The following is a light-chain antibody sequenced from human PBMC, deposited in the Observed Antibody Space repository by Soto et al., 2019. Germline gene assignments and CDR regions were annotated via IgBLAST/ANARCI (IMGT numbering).Light chain of an antibody. J-gene: IGKJ1*01. CDR1: QGIRTE. CDR2: AAS. CDR3: LQDSDYPRT. V-gene: IGKV1-6*01. Sequence: ATQMTQSPSSLSASVGDRVTIACRASQGIRTELAWYQQKRGEAPKLLIYAASALQSGVPSRFSGSGSGTDFTLTISNLQPEDSAAYYCLQDSDYPRTFGQGTKVEMK.